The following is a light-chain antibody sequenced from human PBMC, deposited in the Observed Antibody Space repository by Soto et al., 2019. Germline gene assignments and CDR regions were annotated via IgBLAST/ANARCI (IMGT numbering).Light chain of an antibody. Sequence: QPASVSGSPGQSITISCTGTSRDVGGYNYVSWYQQHPGKTPKLMIYEVSNRPSGVSNRFSGSKSGNTASLTISGLQAEDEADYFCSSYTSTTPVIFGGGTKLTVL. CDR3: SSYTSTTPVI. J-gene: IGLJ2*01. V-gene: IGLV2-14*01. CDR1: SRDVGGYNY. CDR2: EVS.